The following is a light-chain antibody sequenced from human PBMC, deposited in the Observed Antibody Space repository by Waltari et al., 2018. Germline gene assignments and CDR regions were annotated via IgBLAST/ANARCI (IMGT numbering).Light chain of an antibody. V-gene: IGKV1-9*01. CDR1: QDISTY. CDR3: HQLNSVPYA. Sequence: DIQLTQSPSSLSASVGDRVTITCRASQDISTYLAWYQQNPGKAPKLLIYATVTLQDWVPTGFRGSRSGTDFTLTISSLQPEDFSTDYCHQLNSVPYAFGQGTKLEIK. J-gene: IGKJ2*01. CDR2: ATV.